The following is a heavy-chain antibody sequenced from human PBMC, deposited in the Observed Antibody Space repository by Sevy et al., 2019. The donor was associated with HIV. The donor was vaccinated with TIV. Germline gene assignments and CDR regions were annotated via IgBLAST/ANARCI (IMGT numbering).Heavy chain of an antibody. CDR1: GGSFSGYY. CDR3: ARGADCSSTSCYGGLGMNWFDP. V-gene: IGHV4-34*01. CDR2: INHSGST. J-gene: IGHJ5*02. Sequence: SETLSLTCAVYGGSFSGYYWSWIRQPPGKGLEWIGEINHSGSTNYNPSLKRRVTISVDTSKNQFSLKLTSVTAADTAVYYCARGADCSSTSCYGGLGMNWFDPWGQGTLVTVSS. D-gene: IGHD2-2*01.